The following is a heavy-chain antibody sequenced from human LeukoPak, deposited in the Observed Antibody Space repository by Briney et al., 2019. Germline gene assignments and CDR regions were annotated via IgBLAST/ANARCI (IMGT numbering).Heavy chain of an antibody. CDR3: ATALVPAATRGYYYYGMDV. Sequence: GGSLRLSCAASGFTFSSYGMHWVRQAPGKGLEWVAVISYDGSNKYYADSVKGRFTISRDNSKNTLYLQMNSLRAEGTAVYYCATALVPAATRGYYYYGMDVWGQGTTVTVSS. CDR2: ISYDGSNK. J-gene: IGHJ6*02. V-gene: IGHV3-30*03. CDR1: GFTFSSYG. D-gene: IGHD2-2*01.